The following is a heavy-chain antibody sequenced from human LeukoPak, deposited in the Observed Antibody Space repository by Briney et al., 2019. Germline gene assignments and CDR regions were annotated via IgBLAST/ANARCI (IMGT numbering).Heavy chain of an antibody. Sequence: GGSLRLSCAASGFTFSTHAMHWVRQAPGKGLEWVAVISYDGSSKYYADSVKGRFTISRDNSKNTLYLQTNSLRAEDTAVYYCAGSTTNLPRGNYYYYYMDVWGKGTTVTVSS. V-gene: IGHV3-30-3*01. CDR1: GFTFSTHA. J-gene: IGHJ6*03. CDR2: ISYDGSSK. D-gene: IGHD2-2*01. CDR3: AGSTTNLPRGNYYYYYMDV.